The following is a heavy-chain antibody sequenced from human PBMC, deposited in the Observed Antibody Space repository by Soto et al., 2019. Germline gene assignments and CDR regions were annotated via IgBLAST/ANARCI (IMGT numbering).Heavy chain of an antibody. CDR2: IWYDGSNK. J-gene: IGHJ4*02. D-gene: IGHD6-13*01. V-gene: IGHV3-33*01. Sequence: PGGSLRLSCAASGFTFSSYGMHWVRQAPGKGLEWVAVIWYDGSNKYYADSVKGRFTISRDNSKNTLYLQMNSLRAEDTAVYYCARDLSSSWSNAFDYWGQGTLVTVSS. CDR3: ARDLSSSWSNAFDY. CDR1: GFTFSSYG.